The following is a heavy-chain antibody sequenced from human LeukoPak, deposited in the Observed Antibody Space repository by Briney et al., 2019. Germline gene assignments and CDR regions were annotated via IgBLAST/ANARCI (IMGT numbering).Heavy chain of an antibody. V-gene: IGHV3-7*01. CDR1: GFTFSTYW. CDR3: ARDLAGPPQEAFDI. J-gene: IGHJ3*02. Sequence: GGSLRLSCAASGFTFSTYWMSWVRQAPGKGLEWVANIKQDGSEKYYVDSVKGRFTISRDNAKNSLYLQMNSLRAEDTAVYYCARDLAGPPQEAFDIWGQGTMVTVSS. CDR2: IKQDGSEK.